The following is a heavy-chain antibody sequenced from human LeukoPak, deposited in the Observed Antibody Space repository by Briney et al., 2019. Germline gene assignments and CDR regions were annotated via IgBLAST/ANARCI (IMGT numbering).Heavy chain of an antibody. Sequence: TGGSLRLSCAASGFTLSSYTMNWVRQAPGKGLEWVSYITSSSSTIYYADSVKGRFTISRDNAKNSLYLQMNSLRVEDTAIYYCATSGSYRFDYWGQGTLVTVSS. D-gene: IGHD1-26*01. V-gene: IGHV3-48*01. J-gene: IGHJ4*02. CDR1: GFTLSSYT. CDR3: ATSGSYRFDY. CDR2: ITSSSSTI.